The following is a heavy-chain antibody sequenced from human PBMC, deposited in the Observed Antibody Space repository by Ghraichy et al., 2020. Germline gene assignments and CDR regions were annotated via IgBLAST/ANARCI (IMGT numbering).Heavy chain of an antibody. CDR2: IGADAVTT. CDR3: AKGGHNTGYGFDP. Sequence: GGSLRLSCATSEFTFRSYSMNWVRQAPGKGLEWVSIIGADAVTTFYADSVKGRFTVSRDNSKNTLYLIMSGLRAEDTAVYYCAKGGHNTGYGFDPWGQGTLVTVSS. CDR1: EFTFRSYS. D-gene: IGHD5-12*01. V-gene: IGHV3-23*01. J-gene: IGHJ5*02.